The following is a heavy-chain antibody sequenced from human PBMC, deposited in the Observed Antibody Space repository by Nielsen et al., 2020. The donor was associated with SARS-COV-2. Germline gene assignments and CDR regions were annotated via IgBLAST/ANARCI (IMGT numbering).Heavy chain of an antibody. CDR2: ISSSSSYI. CDR1: GFTFDDYA. Sequence: GESLKISCAASGFTFDDYAMHWVRQAPGKGLEWVSSISSSSSYIYYADSVKGRFTISRDNAKNSLYLQMNSLRAEDTAVYYCAIIWSGYTDAFDIWGQGTMVTVSS. D-gene: IGHD3-3*01. CDR3: AIIWSGYTDAFDI. V-gene: IGHV3-21*01. J-gene: IGHJ3*02.